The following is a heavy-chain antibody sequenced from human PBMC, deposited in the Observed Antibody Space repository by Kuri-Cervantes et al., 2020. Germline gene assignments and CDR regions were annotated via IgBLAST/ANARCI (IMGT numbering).Heavy chain of an antibody. J-gene: IGHJ4*02. V-gene: IGHV3-21*01. Sequence: ESLKISCAASGFTFSDYYMNWVRQAPGKGLEWVSSISSSSSYIYYADSVKGRFTISRDNAKNSLYLQMNSLRAEDTAVYYCAKVQYYYDSSGYLFDYWGQGTLVTVSS. D-gene: IGHD3-22*01. CDR3: AKVQYYYDSSGYLFDY. CDR2: ISSSSSYI. CDR1: GFTFSDYY.